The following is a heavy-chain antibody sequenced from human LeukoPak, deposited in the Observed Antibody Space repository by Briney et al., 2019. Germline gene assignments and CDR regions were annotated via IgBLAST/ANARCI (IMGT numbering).Heavy chain of an antibody. CDR3: ARVVTAWSMDV. CDR1: GFAFSSYW. D-gene: IGHD2-21*02. CDR2: IKQDGSEK. J-gene: IGHJ6*03. V-gene: IGHV3-7*01. Sequence: GGSLRLSCAASGFAFSSYWMSWFRQAPGQGLEWVANIKQDGSEKFYADSVTGRFTVSRDNAENSLFLQMNSLRAEDTALYYCARVVTAWSMDVWGKGTTVTVSS.